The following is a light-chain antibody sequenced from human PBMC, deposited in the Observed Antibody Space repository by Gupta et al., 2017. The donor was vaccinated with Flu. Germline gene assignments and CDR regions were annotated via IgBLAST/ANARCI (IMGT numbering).Light chain of an antibody. CDR1: QSLVHRNGNSY. CDR2: RVS. V-gene: IGKV2-30*02. Sequence: DVVLTQSPLSLPVIFGQPASISCRSSQSLVHRNGNSYLTWLQQSPGQSPRLLIYRVSNRDCGVPDRFSGSGSSNYFTLKSSRVEAEDVGVYYCMQGTHWPTFGQGTKVEIK. J-gene: IGKJ1*01. CDR3: MQGTHWPT.